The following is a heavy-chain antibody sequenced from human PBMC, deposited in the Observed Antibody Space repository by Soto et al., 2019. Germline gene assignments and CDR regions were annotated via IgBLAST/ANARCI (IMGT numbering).Heavy chain of an antibody. CDR3: ARGRASGSYYLLDY. D-gene: IGHD3-10*01. V-gene: IGHV1-8*01. CDR2: INPNSGNI. CDR1: GDTFTTYD. J-gene: IGHJ4*02. Sequence: GASVKVSCKASGDTFTTYDINWVRQATGHGLEWMGWINPNSGNIGYAQRFQGRVTMTRDTAIRTAYMEVSSLRSDDTAVYYCARGRASGSYYLLDYWGQGTLFTVSS.